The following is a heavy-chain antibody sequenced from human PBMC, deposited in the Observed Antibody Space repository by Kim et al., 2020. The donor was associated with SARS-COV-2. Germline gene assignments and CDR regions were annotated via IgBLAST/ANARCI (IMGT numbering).Heavy chain of an antibody. D-gene: IGHD2-15*01. CDR3: ARRRKLLGYDY. CDR2: INHSGST. J-gene: IGHJ4*02. V-gene: IGHV4-34*01. CDR1: GGSFSGYY. Sequence: SETLSLTCAVYGGSFSGYYWSWIRQPPGKGLEWIGEINHSGSTNYNPSLKSRVTISVDTSKNQFSLKLSSVTAADTAVYYCARRRKLLGYDYWGQGTLVTVSS.